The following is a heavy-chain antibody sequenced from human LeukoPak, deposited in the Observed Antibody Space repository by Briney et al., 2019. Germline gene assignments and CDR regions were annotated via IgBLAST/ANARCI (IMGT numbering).Heavy chain of an antibody. J-gene: IGHJ4*02. D-gene: IGHD1-1*01. Sequence: GGSLRLSCAASGFTFSSYWMHWVRQAPGKGLVWVSRINTDGSNTNYADSVKGRFTISRDNAKNTLYLQMSSLRAEDSAVYYCARYCTFRTCSGTKFDSWGQGTLVTVSS. CDR2: INTDGSNT. CDR1: GFTFSSYW. V-gene: IGHV3-74*01. CDR3: ARYCTFRTCSGTKFDS.